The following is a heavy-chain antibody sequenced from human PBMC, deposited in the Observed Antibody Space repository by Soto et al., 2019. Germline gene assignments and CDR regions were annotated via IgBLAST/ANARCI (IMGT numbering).Heavy chain of an antibody. CDR2: INHSGST. CDR1: VGSFSGYY. J-gene: IGHJ5*02. V-gene: IGHV4-34*01. CDR3: ARGPNRIFGVVIQPRFDP. D-gene: IGHD3-3*01. Sequence: SEPLSLTCAVYVGSFSGYYWRWIREPPVRVLEWIGEINHSGSTNYNPSLKSRVTISVDTSKNQFSLKLSSVTAADTAVYYCARGPNRIFGVVIQPRFDPWGQGTLVTVSS.